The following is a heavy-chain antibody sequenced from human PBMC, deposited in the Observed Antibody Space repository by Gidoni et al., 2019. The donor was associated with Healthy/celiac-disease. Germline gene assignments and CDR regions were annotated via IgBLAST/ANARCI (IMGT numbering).Heavy chain of an antibody. CDR1: GGSFSGYY. Sequence: QVQLQQWGAGLLTPSETLSLTCAVYGGSFSGYYWSWIRQPPGKGLEWIGEINHSGSTNYNPSLKSRVTISVDTSKNQFSLKLSSVTAADTAVYYCARGWIQLWLGYWGQGTLVTVSS. J-gene: IGHJ4*02. CDR2: INHSGST. D-gene: IGHD5-18*01. CDR3: ARGWIQLWLGY. V-gene: IGHV4-34*01.